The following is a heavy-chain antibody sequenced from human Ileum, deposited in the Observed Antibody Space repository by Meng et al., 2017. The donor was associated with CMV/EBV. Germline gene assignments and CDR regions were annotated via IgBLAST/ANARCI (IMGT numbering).Heavy chain of an antibody. J-gene: IGHJ4*02. Sequence: SLKISCAASGFTFDDYAMHWVRQAPGKGLEWVSGIGWNSGTIGYADSVKGRFTISRDNSKNTFYLQMNSLRGEDTAVYYCAKVSTFAYGPGSYFDYWGPGTLVTVSS. CDR3: AKVSTFAYGPGSYFDY. D-gene: IGHD3-10*01. CDR2: IGWNSGTI. V-gene: IGHV3-9*01. CDR1: GFTFDDYA.